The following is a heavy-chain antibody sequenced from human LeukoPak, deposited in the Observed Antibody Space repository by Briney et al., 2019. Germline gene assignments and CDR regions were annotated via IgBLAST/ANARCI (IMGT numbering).Heavy chain of an antibody. CDR3: ARGAAEGLDY. Sequence: ASVKVSCKASGYTFTSYYMHWVRQAPGQGLEWMGWINAGNGNTKYSQKFQGRVTITRDTSANTAYMELSSLTSEDTAVYHCARGAAEGLDYWGQGILVTVSS. D-gene: IGHD6-13*01. V-gene: IGHV1-3*01. J-gene: IGHJ4*02. CDR2: INAGNGNT. CDR1: GYTFTSYY.